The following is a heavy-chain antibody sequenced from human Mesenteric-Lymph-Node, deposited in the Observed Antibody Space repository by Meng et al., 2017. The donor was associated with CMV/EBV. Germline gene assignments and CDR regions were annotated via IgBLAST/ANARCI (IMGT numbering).Heavy chain of an antibody. CDR1: GGTFSSYA. CDR3: ARESEDEWLSPLCMDV. CDR2: IIPIFGTA. Sequence: SVKVSCKASGGTFSSYAISWVRQAPGQGLEWMGGIIPIFGTANYAQKFQGRVTITTDESTSTAYMELSSLRSEDTAVYYCARESEDEWLSPLCMDVWGQGTTVTVSS. V-gene: IGHV1-69*05. J-gene: IGHJ6*02. D-gene: IGHD3-3*01.